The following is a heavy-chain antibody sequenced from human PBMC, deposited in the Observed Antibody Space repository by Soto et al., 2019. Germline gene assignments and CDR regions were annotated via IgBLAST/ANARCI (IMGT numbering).Heavy chain of an antibody. D-gene: IGHD4-17*01. CDR1: GFTFSSYS. CDR2: TSSSSSYI. V-gene: IGHV3-21*01. CDR3: ARDLTTVHWYFDL. Sequence: EVQLVESGGGLVKPGGSLRLSCAASGFTFSSYSMNWVRQAPGKGLEWVSSTSSSSSYIYYADSVKGRFTISRDNAKNSLYLQMNSLRAEDTAVYYCARDLTTVHWYFDLWGRGXLXXXSX. J-gene: IGHJ2*01.